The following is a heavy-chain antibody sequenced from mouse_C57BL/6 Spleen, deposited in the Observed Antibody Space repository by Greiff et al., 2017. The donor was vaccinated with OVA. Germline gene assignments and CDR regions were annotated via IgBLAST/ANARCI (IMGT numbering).Heavy chain of an antibody. D-gene: IGHD1-1*01. Sequence: EVQLQQSGTVLARPGASVKMSCKTSGYTFPSYWMHWVTQRPGQGLEWIGAIYPGNSDTSYNQKFKGKAKLTAVTSASTAYMELSSLTNEDSAVYYCTRSEITTVVATSSFDYWGQGTTLTVSS. J-gene: IGHJ2*01. CDR1: GYTFPSYW. CDR2: IYPGNSDT. V-gene: IGHV1-5*01. CDR3: TRSEITTVVATSSFDY.